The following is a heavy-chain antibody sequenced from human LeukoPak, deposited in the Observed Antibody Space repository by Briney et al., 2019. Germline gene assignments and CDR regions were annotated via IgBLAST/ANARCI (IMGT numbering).Heavy chain of an antibody. CDR2: INPNSGGT. D-gene: IGHD1-1*01. Sequence: ASVKVSCKASGYIFTGYYMHWVRQAPGQGLEWMGWINPNSGGTNFAQKFQGRVTMTRDTSISTAYMELSRLRSDDTAMYYCARPNWKIGRSAYWGQGTLVTVSS. J-gene: IGHJ4*02. CDR3: ARPNWKIGRSAY. V-gene: IGHV1-2*02. CDR1: GYIFTGYY.